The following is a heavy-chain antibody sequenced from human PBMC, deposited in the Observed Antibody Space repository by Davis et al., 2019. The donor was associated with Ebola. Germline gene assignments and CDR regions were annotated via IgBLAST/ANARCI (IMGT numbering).Heavy chain of an antibody. CDR2: VIPILGIT. Sequence: SVKVSCKTSGDTFRRHGISWVRQAPGQGLEWLGGVIPILGITNRSQKFWGRLTITADESTTTVYMELNSLRSEDTAVYYCVRVGPMVLGVIILQTVIDYWGQGTLVTVSS. D-gene: IGHD3-3*01. CDR3: VRVGPMVLGVIILQTVIDY. V-gene: IGHV1-69*10. J-gene: IGHJ4*02. CDR1: GDTFRRHG.